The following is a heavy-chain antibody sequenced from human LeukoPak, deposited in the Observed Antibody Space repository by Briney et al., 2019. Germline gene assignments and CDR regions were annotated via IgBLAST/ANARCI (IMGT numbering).Heavy chain of an antibody. J-gene: IGHJ4*02. V-gene: IGHV3-21*01. Sequence: GGSLRLSCAASGFTFSSYSMNWVRQAPGKGLEWVSSISSSSSYIYYADSVKGRFTISRDNAKNSLYLQMNSLRAEDTAVYYCARVVGARPVGATDYWGQGTLVTVSS. CDR3: ARVVGARPVGATDY. CDR1: GFTFSSYS. D-gene: IGHD1-26*01. CDR2: ISSSSSYI.